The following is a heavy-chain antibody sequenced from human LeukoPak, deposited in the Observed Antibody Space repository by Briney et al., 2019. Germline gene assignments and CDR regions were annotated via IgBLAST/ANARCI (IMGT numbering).Heavy chain of an antibody. D-gene: IGHD5-24*01. CDR2: INHSGST. CDR1: GGSFSGYY. Sequence: SETLSLTCAVYGGSFSGYYWSWIRQPPGKGLGWIGEINHSGSTNYNPSLKSRVTISVDTSKNQFSLKLSSVTAADTAVYYCARGPKRGYNVYYYYGMDVWGQGTRSPSP. CDR3: ARGPKRGYNVYYYYGMDV. J-gene: IGHJ6*02. V-gene: IGHV4-34*01.